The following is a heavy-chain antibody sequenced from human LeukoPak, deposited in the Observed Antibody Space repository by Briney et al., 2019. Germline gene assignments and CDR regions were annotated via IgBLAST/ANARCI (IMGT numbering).Heavy chain of an antibody. CDR2: IYYSGST. Sequence: SQTLSLTCTVSGGSISSGGYYWSWIRQHPGKGLVWIGYIYYSGSTYYNPSLKSRVTISVDTSKNQFSLKLSSVTAADTAVYYCARETYHYYDSSGYYSDRAFDIWGQGTMVTVSS. D-gene: IGHD3-22*01. CDR3: ARETYHYYDSSGYYSDRAFDI. CDR1: GGSISSGGYY. V-gene: IGHV4-31*03. J-gene: IGHJ3*02.